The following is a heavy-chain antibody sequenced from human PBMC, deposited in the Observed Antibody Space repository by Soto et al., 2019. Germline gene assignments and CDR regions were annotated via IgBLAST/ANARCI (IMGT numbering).Heavy chain of an antibody. Sequence: EVQLVESGGGLVQPGGSLRLSCAASGFTFSNYWMSWVRQAPGKGLEWVANIKQDGSENYYVDSVKGRFTTSRDNTKNSFYLQMNRLRAEDTAVYYCARAHINGWKFDYWGRGTLVTVSS. CDR2: IKQDGSEN. V-gene: IGHV3-7*01. CDR3: ARAHINGWKFDY. CDR1: GFTFSNYW. J-gene: IGHJ4*02. D-gene: IGHD6-19*01.